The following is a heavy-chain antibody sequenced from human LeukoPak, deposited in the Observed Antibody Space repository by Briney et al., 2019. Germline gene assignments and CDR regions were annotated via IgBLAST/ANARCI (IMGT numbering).Heavy chain of an antibody. Sequence: GGSLRLSCAASGFTFSNYWMSWVRQVPGKGVEWVAHVNKDGSEKEYVDSVKGRFIIYRDNAKNSLYLQMNSLKVEDTAVYYCARDKVTYWGPGTLVTVSS. CDR2: VNKDGSEK. J-gene: IGHJ4*02. V-gene: IGHV3-7*01. CDR3: ARDKVTY. CDR1: GFTFSNYW.